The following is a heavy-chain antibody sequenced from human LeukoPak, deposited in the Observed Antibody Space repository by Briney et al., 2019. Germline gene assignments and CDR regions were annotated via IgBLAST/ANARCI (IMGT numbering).Heavy chain of an antibody. V-gene: IGHV1-2*06. D-gene: IGHD4-23*01. Sequence: ASAKVSCKASGYTFTGYYMHWVRQAPGQGLEWMGRINPNSGGTNYAQKFQGRVTMTRDTSISTAYMELSRLRSDDTAVYYCARDSGIYGGNENWFDPWGQGTLVTVSS. CDR3: ARDSGIYGGNENWFDP. CDR1: GYTFTGYY. J-gene: IGHJ5*02. CDR2: INPNSGGT.